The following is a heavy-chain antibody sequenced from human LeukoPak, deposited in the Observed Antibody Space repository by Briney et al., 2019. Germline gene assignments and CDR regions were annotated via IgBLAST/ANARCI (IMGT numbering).Heavy chain of an antibody. V-gene: IGHV3-20*04. Sequence: GGSLRLSCAASGFTFDDYGMSWVRQAPGKGLEWVSGINWNGGTTGYADSVKGRFTISRDNAKNSLYLQMNSLRAEDTAVYYCATGRGVQRYYFDYWGQGTLVTVSS. CDR1: GFTFDDYG. CDR3: ATGRGVQRYYFDY. D-gene: IGHD6-25*01. CDR2: INWNGGTT. J-gene: IGHJ4*02.